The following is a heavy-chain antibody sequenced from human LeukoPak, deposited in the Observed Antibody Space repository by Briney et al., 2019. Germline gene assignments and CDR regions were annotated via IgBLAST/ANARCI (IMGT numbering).Heavy chain of an antibody. D-gene: IGHD7-27*01. V-gene: IGHV4-30-2*01. CDR1: GGSISSGGYY. CDR2: IYHSGST. CDR3: ASDNWGNFDY. J-gene: IGHJ4*02. Sequence: SETLSLTCTVSGGSISSGGYYWSWIRQPPGKGLEWIGYIYHSGSTYYNPSLKSRVTMSVDTSKNQFSLKLSSVTAADTAVYYCASDNWGNFDYWGQGTLVTVSS.